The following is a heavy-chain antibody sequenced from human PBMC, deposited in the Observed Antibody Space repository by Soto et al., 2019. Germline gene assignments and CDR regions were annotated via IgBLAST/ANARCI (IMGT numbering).Heavy chain of an antibody. CDR2: IYYSGST. V-gene: IGHV4-59*01. Sequence: ETLSITCAVSGGSISSYYWSWIRQPPGKGLEWIGYIYYSGSTNYNPSLKSRVTISVDTSKNQFSLKLTSVTAADTAVYYCARSRYTSGWWTPPFDYWGQGTLVTVSS. CDR3: ARSRYTSGWWTPPFDY. J-gene: IGHJ4*02. CDR1: GGSISSYY. D-gene: IGHD6-19*01.